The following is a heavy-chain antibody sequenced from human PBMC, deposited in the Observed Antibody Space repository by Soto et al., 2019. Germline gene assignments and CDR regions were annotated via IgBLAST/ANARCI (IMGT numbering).Heavy chain of an antibody. D-gene: IGHD6-19*01. CDR2: ITSDTNTI. Sequence: EVQLVESGGGLVQPGGSLRLTCVASGFPFSIYSMNWVRQAPGKGLEWSSYITSDTNTIKYADSVKVRFTISRDNAKNLVYLQMTSLRDEDTAVYFCARSVEGHFDYWGQGTLVTVSS. CDR1: GFPFSIYS. V-gene: IGHV3-48*02. CDR3: ARSVEGHFDY. J-gene: IGHJ4*02.